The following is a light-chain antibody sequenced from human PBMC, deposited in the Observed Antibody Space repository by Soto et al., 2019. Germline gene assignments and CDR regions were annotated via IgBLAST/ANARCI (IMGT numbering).Light chain of an antibody. CDR1: SSNIGSNT. J-gene: IGLJ1*01. Sequence: QSVLTQPPSASGTPGQRVTISASGSSSNIGSNTVTWYQQLPGTAPKLLIYSTDERPSGVPDRFSGSKSGTSASLAISGLQSEDEADYYCATWDDSRNAYVFGPGTRSPS. CDR3: ATWDDSRNAYV. CDR2: STD. V-gene: IGLV1-44*01.